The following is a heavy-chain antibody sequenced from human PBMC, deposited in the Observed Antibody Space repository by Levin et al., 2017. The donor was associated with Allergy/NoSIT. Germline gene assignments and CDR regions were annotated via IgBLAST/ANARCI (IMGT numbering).Heavy chain of an antibody. J-gene: IGHJ4*02. CDR3: ARRFAASSNWGFDE. CDR1: GDSIGSRAFY. CDR2: IYYSGST. Sequence: SETLSLTCTVSGDSIGSRAFYWGWIRQPPGTGLEWVASIYYSGSTYYNPSLKSRVTVSVDTSKNQFSLKLTSVTAADTAIYYCARRFAASSNWGFDEWGPGSLVTVS. V-gene: IGHV4-39*01. D-gene: IGHD2-2*01.